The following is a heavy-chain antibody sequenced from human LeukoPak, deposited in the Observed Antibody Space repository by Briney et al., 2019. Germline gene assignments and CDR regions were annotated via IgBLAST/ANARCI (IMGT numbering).Heavy chain of an antibody. V-gene: IGHV4-59*01. D-gene: IGHD5-18*01. J-gene: IGHJ4*02. CDR2: IYYSGST. CDR1: GGSISTNY. CDR3: AFYSDGMLDY. Sequence: SETLSLTCTVSGGSISTNYWSWIRQPPGKGLEWIGYIYYSGSTNYNPSLKSRVTISVDRSKNQYSLKLSSVTAADTAVYYCAFYSDGMLDYWGQGTLVTVSS.